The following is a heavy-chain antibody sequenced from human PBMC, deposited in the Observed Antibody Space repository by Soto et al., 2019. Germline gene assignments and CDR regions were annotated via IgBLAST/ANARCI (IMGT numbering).Heavy chain of an antibody. V-gene: IGHV3-48*02. CDR1: GFIFSKYI. Sequence: GGSLRVSCGASGFIFSKYIMNWVRQSPGKGLEWLSYISSNSVTIYYADSVRGRFTIFRDNAKNSLYLQMNSLRDEDTAVYYCAREDILGTRSFDYWGQGALVTVSS. CDR3: AREDILGTRSFDY. J-gene: IGHJ4*02. D-gene: IGHD1-26*01. CDR2: ISSNSVTI.